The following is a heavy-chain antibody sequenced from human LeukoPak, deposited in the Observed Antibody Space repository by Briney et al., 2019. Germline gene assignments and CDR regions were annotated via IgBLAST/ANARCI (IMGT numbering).Heavy chain of an antibody. V-gene: IGHV1-69*11. CDR1: GGTFSTYP. D-gene: IGHD3/OR15-3a*01. CDR3: ATGTSYRDSFDA. CDR2: IIPILSQS. J-gene: IGHJ3*01. Sequence: SVKVSCKASGGTFSTYPINWVRQAPGQGLEWMGRIIPILSQSNYAQKFQGTVSITADEFTDTAYMELSSLRSEDTAVYYCATGTSYRDSFDAWGQGTMVTVSS.